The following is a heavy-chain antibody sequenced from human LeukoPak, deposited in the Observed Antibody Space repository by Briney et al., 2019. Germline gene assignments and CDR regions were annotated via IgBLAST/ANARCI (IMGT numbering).Heavy chain of an antibody. CDR2: ISGSGHYT. CDR3: ARGGVNAVTTAVDY. V-gene: IGHV3-11*05. D-gene: IGHD4-17*01. CDR1: GFTFSDYY. J-gene: IGHJ4*02. Sequence: GGSLRLSCAASGFTFSDYYMSWIRQAPGKGLEWVSYISGSGHYTYSADSVKGRFTISRDNGRNSVILQMNSLRAEDTAVYYCARGGVNAVTTAVDYWGQGIQVTASS.